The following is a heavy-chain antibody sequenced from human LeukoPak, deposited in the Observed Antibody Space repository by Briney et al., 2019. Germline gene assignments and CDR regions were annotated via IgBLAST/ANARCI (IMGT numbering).Heavy chain of an antibody. Sequence: PSGTLSLTCGVSGGSITTTNYWSWVRQSPGRGLEWIGEISLSGYTGFNPSLRGRVTMSLDESKNHLSLTPTSVTAADTAIYYCSRESGPYSPFGHWGRGILVTVTT. CDR2: ISLSGYT. V-gene: IGHV4-4*02. CDR3: SRESGPYSPFGH. D-gene: IGHD2-15*01. CDR1: GGSITTTNY. J-gene: IGHJ4*02.